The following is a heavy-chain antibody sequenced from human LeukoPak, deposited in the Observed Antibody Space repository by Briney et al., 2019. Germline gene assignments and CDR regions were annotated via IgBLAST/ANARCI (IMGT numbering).Heavy chain of an antibody. D-gene: IGHD2-2*01. CDR2: INSDGSST. V-gene: IGHV3-74*01. Sequence: GGSLRLSCAASGFTFSSYWMHWVRQAPGKGLVWVSRINSDGSSTSYADSVKGRFTISRDNSKNTLYLQMNSLRADDTAIYYCARLTGYQDYWGQGTLVTVSS. CDR3: ARLTGYQDY. J-gene: IGHJ4*02. CDR1: GFTFSSYW.